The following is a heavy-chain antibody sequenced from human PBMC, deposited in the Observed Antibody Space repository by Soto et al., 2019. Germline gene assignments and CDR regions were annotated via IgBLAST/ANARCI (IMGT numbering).Heavy chain of an antibody. J-gene: IGHJ6*02. CDR2: IYPGDSDT. CDR3: AGGGVRGVITRTRDYYGMDV. Sequence: RGEALKISCKGSGYSFTSYWIGSVRQMPGKGLECMGIIYPGDSDTRYSPSFQGQVTISADKSISTAYLQWSSLKASDTAMYYCAGGGVRGVITRTRDYYGMDVWGQGTTVTVSS. V-gene: IGHV5-51*01. D-gene: IGHD3-10*01. CDR1: GYSFTSYW.